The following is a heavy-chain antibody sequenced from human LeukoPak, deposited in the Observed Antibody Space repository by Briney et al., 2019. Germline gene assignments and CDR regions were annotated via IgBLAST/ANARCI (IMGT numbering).Heavy chain of an antibody. D-gene: IGHD3-10*01. CDR1: GFTFSSYA. Sequence: GGSLRLSCAASGFTFSSYAMSWVRQAPGKGLEWVSAISGSGGSTYYADSVKGRFTISRDNSKNTLYLHMNSLRAEDTAVYYCAKDYYGSGSCQFDYWGQGTLVTVSS. V-gene: IGHV3-23*01. CDR3: AKDYYGSGSCQFDY. J-gene: IGHJ4*02. CDR2: ISGSGGST.